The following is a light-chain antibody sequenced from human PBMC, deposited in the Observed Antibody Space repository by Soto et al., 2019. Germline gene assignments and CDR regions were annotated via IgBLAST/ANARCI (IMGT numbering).Light chain of an antibody. CDR2: AAS. Sequence: SASVGDRVTITCRASQGISNSLAWYQQKPGKVPKLLIYAASTLQSGVPSRFSGSGSGTDFTLTISSLQPEDVATYYCQKYGSVPFTFGPGTKVDIK. J-gene: IGKJ3*01. V-gene: IGKV1-27*01. CDR3: QKYGSVPFT. CDR1: QGISNS.